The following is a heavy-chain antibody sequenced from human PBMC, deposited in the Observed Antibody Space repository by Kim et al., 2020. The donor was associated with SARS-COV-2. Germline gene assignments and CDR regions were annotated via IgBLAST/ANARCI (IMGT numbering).Heavy chain of an antibody. J-gene: IGHJ4*02. Sequence: NYNPTPKSRVTISELTSKNQFSLRLNSVTSADTAVYYCARSSTYVKEIDFWGQGSLVIVSS. D-gene: IGHD3-10*02. CDR3: ARSSTYVKEIDF. V-gene: IGHV4-59*01.